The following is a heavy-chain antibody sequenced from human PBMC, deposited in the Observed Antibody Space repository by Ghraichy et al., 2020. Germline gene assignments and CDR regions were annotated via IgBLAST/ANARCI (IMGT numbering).Heavy chain of an antibody. D-gene: IGHD2-2*01. J-gene: IGHJ4*02. V-gene: IGHV3-7*03. CDR1: GITLSSYW. Sequence: GGSLRLSCAASGITLSSYWMSWVRQAPGKGLEWVANIKQDGSEKYYVDSVKGRFTISRDNAESSLYLQMNSLRAEDTAVYYFVRARFCSSASCYLDCWGQGTLVTVSS. CDR2: IKQDGSEK. CDR3: VRARFCSSASCYLDC.